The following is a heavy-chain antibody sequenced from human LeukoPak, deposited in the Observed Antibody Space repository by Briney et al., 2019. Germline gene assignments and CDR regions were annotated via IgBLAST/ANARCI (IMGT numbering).Heavy chain of an antibody. Sequence: ASVKVSCKASGYTFTSYDSNWVRQATGQGLEWMGWMNPNSGNTGYAQKFQGRVTMTRNPSISTAYMELSSLRSEDTAVYYCARALAQGQWLVRGYYYYMDVWGKGTTVTVSS. V-gene: IGHV1-8*01. CDR1: GYTFTSYD. J-gene: IGHJ6*03. CDR3: ARALAQGQWLVRGYYYYMDV. D-gene: IGHD6-19*01. CDR2: MNPNSGNT.